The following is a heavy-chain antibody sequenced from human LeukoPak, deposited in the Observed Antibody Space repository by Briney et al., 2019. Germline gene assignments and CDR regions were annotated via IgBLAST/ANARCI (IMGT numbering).Heavy chain of an antibody. J-gene: IGHJ4*02. CDR2: IIPILGIA. Sequence: SVKVSCKASGGTFSSYAISWVRQAPGQGLEWMGRIIPILGIANYAQKFQGRVTITADKSTSTAYMELSGLRSEDTAVYYCARLSGARYGHYFDYWGQGTLVTVSS. CDR1: GGTFSSYA. V-gene: IGHV1-69*04. CDR3: ARLSGARYGHYFDY. D-gene: IGHD4-17*01.